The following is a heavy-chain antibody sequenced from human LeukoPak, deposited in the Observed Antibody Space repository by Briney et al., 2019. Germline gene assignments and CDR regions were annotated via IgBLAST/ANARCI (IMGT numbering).Heavy chain of an antibody. Sequence: ASETLSLTCTVSGGSISSYYWSWIRQPPGKGLEWIGYIYYSGSTNYNLSLKSRLTISLDTSKNQFSLSLSSVTAADTAVYYCARVIGAAPYYFDYWGQGTLVTVSS. J-gene: IGHJ4*02. CDR2: IYYSGST. CDR1: GGSISSYY. V-gene: IGHV4-59*01. D-gene: IGHD2/OR15-2a*01. CDR3: ARVIGAAPYYFDY.